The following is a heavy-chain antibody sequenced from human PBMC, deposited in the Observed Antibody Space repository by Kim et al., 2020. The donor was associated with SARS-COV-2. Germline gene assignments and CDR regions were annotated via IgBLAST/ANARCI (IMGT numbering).Heavy chain of an antibody. CDR1: GFTFSSYA. CDR2: ISYDGSNK. J-gene: IGHJ4*02. CDR3: ARDAAKALVVVTAISY. V-gene: IGHV3-30*04. D-gene: IGHD2-21*02. Sequence: GGSLRLSCAASGFTFSSYAMHWVRQAPGKGLEWVAVISYDGSNKYYADSVKGRFTISRDNSKNTLYLQMNSLRAEDTAVYYCARDAAKALVVVTAISYWGQGTLVTVSS.